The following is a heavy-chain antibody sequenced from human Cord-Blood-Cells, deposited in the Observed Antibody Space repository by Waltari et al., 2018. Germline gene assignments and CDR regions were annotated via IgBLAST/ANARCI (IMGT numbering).Heavy chain of an antibody. V-gene: IGHV3-11*04. D-gene: IGHD6-19*01. J-gene: IGHJ4*02. CDR3: ARDGSSGWYYFDY. Sequence: QVPLVVSGGGLVKPGGSLRLSCAASGFTFSDSYMSWIRQAPGKGLEWVSYISSSGSTIYYTDSVKGRFTISRDNAKNPLYLQMNSLRAEDTAVYYCARDGSSGWYYFDYWGQGTLVTVSS. CDR1: GFTFSDSY. CDR2: ISSSGSTI.